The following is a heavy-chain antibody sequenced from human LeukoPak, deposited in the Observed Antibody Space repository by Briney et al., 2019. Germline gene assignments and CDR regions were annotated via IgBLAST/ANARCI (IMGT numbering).Heavy chain of an antibody. J-gene: IGHJ4*02. CDR3: ARDPGYSSSWYFDY. D-gene: IGHD6-13*01. CDR1: GYTFTSYG. V-gene: IGHV1-18*01. CDR2: ISAYNGNT. Sequence: ASVKVSCKASGYTFTSYGISWVRQAPGQGLEWMGWISAYNGNTNYAQKLQGRVAMTTDTSTSTAYMELRSLRSDDTAVYYCARDPGYSSSWYFDYWGQGTLVTVSS.